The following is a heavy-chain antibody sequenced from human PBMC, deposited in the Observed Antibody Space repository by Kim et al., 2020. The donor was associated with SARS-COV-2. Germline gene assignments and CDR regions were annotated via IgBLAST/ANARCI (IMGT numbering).Heavy chain of an antibody. V-gene: IGHV1-8*01. CDR3: ARDTSYGDPRD. CDR2: T. Sequence: TGYAQKFQGRVTMTRNTSISTAYMELSSLRSEDTAVYYCARDTSYGDPRDWGQGTLVTVSS. D-gene: IGHD4-17*01. J-gene: IGHJ4*02.